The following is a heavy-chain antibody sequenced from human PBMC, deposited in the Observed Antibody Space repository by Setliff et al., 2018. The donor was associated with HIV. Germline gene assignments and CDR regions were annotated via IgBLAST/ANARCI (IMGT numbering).Heavy chain of an antibody. D-gene: IGHD6-13*01. CDR1: GGTFSSYA. J-gene: IGHJ6*03. Sequence: SVKVSCKASGGTFSSYAISWVRRAPGQGPEWMGAIIPIFGTTKYAQRFLGRVTITADASTSTAYMELSSLRSEDTAVYYCATNREQLTMTYYYYYMDVWGKGTTVTVSS. CDR3: ATNREQLTMTYYYYYMDV. CDR2: IIPIFGTT. V-gene: IGHV1-69*13.